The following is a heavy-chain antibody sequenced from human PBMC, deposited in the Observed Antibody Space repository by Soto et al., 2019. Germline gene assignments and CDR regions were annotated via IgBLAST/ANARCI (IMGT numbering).Heavy chain of an antibody. Sequence: GESLKISCKGSGFSFTNFWIAWVRQMPGKGLEWMGIIYPGDSYTRYSPSFQGQVTISDDKSISTAYLQWSSLKASDTAMYYCATLRGSGLDFDYWGQGTLVTVSS. D-gene: IGHD3-10*01. J-gene: IGHJ4*02. CDR2: IYPGDSYT. CDR3: ATLRGSGLDFDY. CDR1: GFSFTNFW. V-gene: IGHV5-51*01.